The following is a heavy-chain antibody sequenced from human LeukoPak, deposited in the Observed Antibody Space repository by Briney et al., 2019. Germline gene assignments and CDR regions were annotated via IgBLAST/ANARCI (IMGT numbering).Heavy chain of an antibody. CDR3: ARGYDGNIDY. D-gene: IGHD4-23*01. J-gene: IGHJ4*02. Sequence: SQTLSLTCAISGDSVSSKSATRSWIRQSPSRGLEWLGRTYYRPNWYNDYTVSVKSRIIINPDTSKNQFSLQLSSVTPEDTALYYCARGYDGNIDYWGQGTLVTVSS. V-gene: IGHV6-1*01. CDR2: TYYRPNWYN. CDR1: GDSVSSKSAT.